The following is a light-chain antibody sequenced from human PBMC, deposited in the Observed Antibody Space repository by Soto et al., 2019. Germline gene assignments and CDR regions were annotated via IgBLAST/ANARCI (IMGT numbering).Light chain of an antibody. CDR3: QSYDSSLSGSV. Sequence: QSVRTQPPSVSGAPGQRVTISCTGSSSNIGAGYDVHWYQQLPGTAPKLLIYGNSNRPSGVPDRFSGSKSGTSASLAITGLQAEDEADYYCQSYDSSLSGSVFGGATKLTVL. CDR1: SSNIGAGYD. CDR2: GNS. V-gene: IGLV1-40*01. J-gene: IGLJ3*02.